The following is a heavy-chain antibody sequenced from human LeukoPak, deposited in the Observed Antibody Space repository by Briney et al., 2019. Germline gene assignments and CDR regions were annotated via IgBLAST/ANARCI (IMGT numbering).Heavy chain of an antibody. V-gene: IGHV1-8*01. D-gene: IGHD3-9*01. CDR3: ARGRPGRDILTGYYDAFDI. Sequence: ASVKVSCKASGYTFTSYDINWVRQATGQGLEWMGWMNPNSGNTGYAQKFQGRVTMTRNTSISTAYMELSSLRSEDTAVYYCARGRPGRDILTGYYDAFDIWGQGTMVTVSS. CDR1: GYTFTSYD. J-gene: IGHJ3*02. CDR2: MNPNSGNT.